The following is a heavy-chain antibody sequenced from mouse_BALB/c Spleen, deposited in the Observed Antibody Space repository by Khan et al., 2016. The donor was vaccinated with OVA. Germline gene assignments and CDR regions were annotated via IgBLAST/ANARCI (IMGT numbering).Heavy chain of an antibody. D-gene: IGHD2-14*01. CDR1: GYSFTAYY. J-gene: IGHJ3*01. CDR3: VRGYEVVPY. CDR2: VNPSTGGT. Sequence: EVQLQQSGPDLVKPGASVKISCKASGYSFTAYYMHWVKESHGKTLECIGRVNPSTGGTTYNQKFRGKAILTVDKSSSTAYLDLRSLTSDDSAVYYCVRGYEVVPYWGQGTLVTFSA. V-gene: IGHV1-18*01.